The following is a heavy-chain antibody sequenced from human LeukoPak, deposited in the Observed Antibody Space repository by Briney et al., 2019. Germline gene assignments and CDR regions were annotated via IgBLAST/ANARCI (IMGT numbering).Heavy chain of an antibody. V-gene: IGHV4-34*01. J-gene: IGHJ4*02. CDR1: GGSFSGYY. Sequence: ASETLSLTCAVYGGSFSGYYWSWIRQPPGKGLEWIGEINHSGSTNYNPSLKSRVTISVDTSKNQFSLKLSSVTAADTAVYYCARGNFLVSRSTTVTTYYFDYWGQGTLVTVSS. CDR2: INHSGST. CDR3: ARGNFLVSRSTTVTTYYFDY. D-gene: IGHD4-17*01.